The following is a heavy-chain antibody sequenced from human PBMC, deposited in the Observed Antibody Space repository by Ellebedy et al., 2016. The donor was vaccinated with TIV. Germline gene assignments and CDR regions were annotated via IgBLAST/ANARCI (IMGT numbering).Heavy chain of an antibody. CDR1: GFSLSNSF. Sequence: LSLTXXASGFSLSNSFMSWIRQAPGKGLEWVSTLTADGRSTYFADSVKGRFTISRDNSKNTVYLQMNSLRSEDTAVYYCRPGHYSDAWGQGTLVTVSS. CDR2: LTADGRST. V-gene: IGHV3-23*01. CDR3: RPGHYSDA. J-gene: IGHJ4*02.